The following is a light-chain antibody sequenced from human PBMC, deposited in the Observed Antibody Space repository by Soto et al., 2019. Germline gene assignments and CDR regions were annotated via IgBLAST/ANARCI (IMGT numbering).Light chain of an antibody. V-gene: IGKV3-20*01. J-gene: IGKJ4*01. CDR3: QHYGSSPLT. CDR2: AAS. Sequence: IVLTQSPGILSFSPWEIAIHSRRASQDIVGSSLAWYRQKPGQPPRRLIYAASNRATGIPDRFSGSGTGTDFNLTISRLEPEDFAVYYCQHYGSSPLTFGGGTKVDIK. CDR1: QDIVGSS.